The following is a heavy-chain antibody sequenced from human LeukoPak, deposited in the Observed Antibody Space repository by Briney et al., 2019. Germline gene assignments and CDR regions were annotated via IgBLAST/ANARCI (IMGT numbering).Heavy chain of an antibody. Sequence: PSETLSLTCTVSGGSVSSGSYYWSWIRQPSGKGLEWIGYIYYSGSSNYNPSLKSRVTISVDTSKNQFSLKLSSVTAADTAVYYCARPSSYKGSLEYYYYYGMDVWGQGTTVTVSS. CDR1: GGSVSSGSYY. CDR2: IYYSGSS. D-gene: IGHD1-14*01. CDR3: ARPSSYKGSLEYYYYYGMDV. V-gene: IGHV4-61*01. J-gene: IGHJ6*02.